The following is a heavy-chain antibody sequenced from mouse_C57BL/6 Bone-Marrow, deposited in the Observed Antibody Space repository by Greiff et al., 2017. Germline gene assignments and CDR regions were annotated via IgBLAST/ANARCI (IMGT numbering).Heavy chain of an antibody. V-gene: IGHV1-69*01. CDR2: IDPSDSYT. CDR1: GYTFTSYW. Sequence: VQLQQPGAELVMPGASVKLSCKASGYTFTSYWMHWVKQRPGQGLEWIGEIDPSDSYTNYNQKFKGKSTLTVDKSSSTAYMQLSSLTSEDSAVYYCARSSTTVVAKDYFDYWGQGTTLTVSS. J-gene: IGHJ2*01. D-gene: IGHD1-1*01. CDR3: ARSSTTVVAKDYFDY.